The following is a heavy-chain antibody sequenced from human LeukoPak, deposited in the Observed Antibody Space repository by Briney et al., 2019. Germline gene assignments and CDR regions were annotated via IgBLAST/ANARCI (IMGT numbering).Heavy chain of an antibody. CDR3: ASPDYGGKFDC. CDR2: IYYSGST. D-gene: IGHD4-23*01. Sequence: SETLSLTCTVSGGSISSSSYYWGWIRQPPGKGLEWIGSIYYSGSTYYNPSLKSRVTISVDTSKNQFSLKLSSVTAADTAVYYCASPDYGGKFDCWGQGTLVTVSS. CDR1: GGSISSSSYY. V-gene: IGHV4-39*01. J-gene: IGHJ4*02.